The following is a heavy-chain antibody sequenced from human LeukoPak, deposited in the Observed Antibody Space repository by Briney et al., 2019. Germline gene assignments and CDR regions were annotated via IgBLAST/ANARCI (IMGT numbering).Heavy chain of an antibody. J-gene: IGHJ4*02. CDR2: IYPNSGGT. CDR3: ARDFSWGVDY. CDR1: GYTFTGYY. Sequence: ASVKVSCKASGYTFTGYYMHWVRQAPGQGLEWMGWIYPNSGGTNYAQKFQDRVTLTRDTSISTVYMELSRLRIDDTAVYYCARDFSWGVDYWGQGTLVTVSS. V-gene: IGHV1-2*02. D-gene: IGHD3-10*01.